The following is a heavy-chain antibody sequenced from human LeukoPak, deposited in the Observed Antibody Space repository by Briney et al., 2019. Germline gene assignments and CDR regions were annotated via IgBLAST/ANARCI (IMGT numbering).Heavy chain of an antibody. Sequence: QTGGSLRLSCATAGFTFSDSWMNWVRQAPGRGLEWEASIKEDESDVYYVDSVKGRFTISRDNAKNSLYLQMSSLRVEDTAVYYCGRGLDTAYRQVKSWGQGTLVTVSS. D-gene: IGHD3-16*01. CDR2: IKEDESDV. J-gene: IGHJ5*02. CDR3: GRGLDTAYRQVKS. V-gene: IGHV3-7*01. CDR1: GFTFSDSW.